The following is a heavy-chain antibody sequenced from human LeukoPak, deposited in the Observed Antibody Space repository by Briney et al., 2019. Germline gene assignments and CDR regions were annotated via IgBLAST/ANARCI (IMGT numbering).Heavy chain of an antibody. J-gene: IGHJ4*02. CDR3: AKAHRYSRSCPDFDC. CDR1: GFTFSSYG. Sequence: GGSLRLSCAVSGFTFSSYGMHWVRQAPGKGLEWVSFIRYDGSNTYYPDSVKGRFTISRDNSKNTLYLQMNSLRAEDTAVYYCAKAHRYSRSCPDFDCWGQGTLVTVSS. V-gene: IGHV3-30*02. CDR2: IRYDGSNT. D-gene: IGHD6-13*01.